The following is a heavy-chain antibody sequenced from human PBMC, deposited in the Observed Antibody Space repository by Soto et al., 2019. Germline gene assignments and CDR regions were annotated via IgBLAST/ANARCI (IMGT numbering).Heavy chain of an antibody. CDR1: GGSFSGYY. CDR3: ARGILRGLALGFGY. V-gene: IGHV4-34*01. J-gene: IGHJ4*02. D-gene: IGHD3-9*01. Sequence: PSETLSLTCAVYGGSFSGYYWSWIRQPPGKGLEWIGEINHSGSTDYNPSLKSRVTISVDTSKNQFSLKLSSVTAADTAVYYCARGILRGLALGFGYWGQGTLVTVSS. CDR2: INHSGST.